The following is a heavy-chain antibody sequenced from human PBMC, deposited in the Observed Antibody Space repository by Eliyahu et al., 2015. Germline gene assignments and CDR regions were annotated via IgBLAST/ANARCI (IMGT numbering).Heavy chain of an antibody. CDR1: GFTFSSHA. V-gene: IGHV3-23*01. CDR3: AQGAKDLDY. J-gene: IGHJ4*02. D-gene: IGHD3-16*01. CDR2: ISGSGDST. Sequence: EVQLLESGGGLVQPGGSLRLSCAASGFTFSSHAMTWVRQAPGKGLEWVSTISGSGDSTYYVGSVKGRFSIPRDNSKSTMLLLMNSLSAEDTAVYYCAQGAKDLDYWGQGTVVTVSS.